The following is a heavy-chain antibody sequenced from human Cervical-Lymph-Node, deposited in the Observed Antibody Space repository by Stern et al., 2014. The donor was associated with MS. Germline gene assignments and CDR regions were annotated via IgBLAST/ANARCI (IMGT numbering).Heavy chain of an antibody. D-gene: IGHD4-17*01. V-gene: IGHV1-46*01. Sequence: VQLVESGAEVKKPGASVKVSCKASGYTFTSQSIYWVRQAPGKGLKWMGIINPRNGNTNYAQKFQGRVTMARDTSTSTVFMELSSLRSDDTAVYYCAKSGDYGDLLFDSWGQGTLVTVSS. J-gene: IGHJ4*02. CDR2: INPRNGNT. CDR3: AKSGDYGDLLFDS. CDR1: GYTFTSQS.